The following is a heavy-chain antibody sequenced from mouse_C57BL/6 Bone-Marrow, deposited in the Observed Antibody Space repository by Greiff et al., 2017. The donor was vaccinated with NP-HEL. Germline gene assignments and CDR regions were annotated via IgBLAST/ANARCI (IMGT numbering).Heavy chain of an antibody. V-gene: IGHV14-4*01. Sequence: VQLQQSGAELVRPGASVKLSCTASGFNIKDDYMHWVKQRPEQGLEWIGWIDPENGDTEYASKFQGKATITADTSSNTAYLQLSSLTSEDTAVYYCTTYDYGSSYKYFDVWGTGTTVTVSS. CDR3: TTYDYGSSYKYFDV. CDR2: IDPENGDT. J-gene: IGHJ1*03. D-gene: IGHD1-1*01. CDR1: GFNIKDDY.